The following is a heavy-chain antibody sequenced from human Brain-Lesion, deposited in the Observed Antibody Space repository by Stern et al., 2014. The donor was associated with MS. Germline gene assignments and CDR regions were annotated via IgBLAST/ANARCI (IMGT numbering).Heavy chain of an antibody. CDR2: ITWDGGST. V-gene: IGHV3-43D*03. CDR1: GFSFDDYA. J-gene: IGHJ4*02. D-gene: IGHD2-21*01. CDR3: AGGLGF. Sequence: LQLEQSGGVVVQPGGSLTLSCAASGFSFDDYALYWVRHPPGKGLEWVCLITWDGGSTSYTDSVKGRFSISRDNRKSFLYLQMNSLRPEDTALYYGAGGLGFWGRGTLVTVSS.